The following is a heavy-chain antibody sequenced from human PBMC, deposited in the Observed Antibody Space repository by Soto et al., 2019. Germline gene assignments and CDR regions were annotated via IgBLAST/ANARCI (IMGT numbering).Heavy chain of an antibody. J-gene: IGHJ6*02. CDR1: GGSVSSGYYY. Sequence: PSETLSLTCTVSGGSVSSGYYYWSWIRQPPGKGLEWIGYIYDSGSANYNPSLKSRVTISVDTSKNQFSLKLSSVTAADTAVYYCARVVQKDGGLLSNYYYGLDVWGQGTPVTVSS. V-gene: IGHV4-61*01. CDR2: IYDSGSA. CDR3: ARVVQKDGGLLSNYYYGLDV. D-gene: IGHD3-10*01.